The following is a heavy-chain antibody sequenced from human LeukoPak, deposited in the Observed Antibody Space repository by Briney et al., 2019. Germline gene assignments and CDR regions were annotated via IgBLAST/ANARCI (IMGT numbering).Heavy chain of an antibody. CDR3: ARFVSIRGGIHLNYFDS. J-gene: IGHJ4*02. V-gene: IGHV4-39*01. Sequence: SETLPLTCAVSGGSIDGRSYNWGWVRQPPGKGLEWIGSIYDSLSAYYNPSLKSRVTISIDMSKKQFSLNLNSATAADSAVYYCARFVSIRGGIHLNYFDSWGQGRLVTVSS. CDR2: IYDSLSA. D-gene: IGHD2-15*01. CDR1: GGSIDGRSYN.